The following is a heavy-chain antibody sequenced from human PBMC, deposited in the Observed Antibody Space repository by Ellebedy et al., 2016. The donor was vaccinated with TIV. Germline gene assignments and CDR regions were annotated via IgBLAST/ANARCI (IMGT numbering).Heavy chain of an antibody. CDR2: IYHSGST. Sequence: MPGGSLRLSCAVSGAPISSTNWGSWVRQPPGKGLEWIGEIYHSGSTTYNPSLKSRVTMSVDKSKNQFSLKLSSVTAADTAVYYCARSSMKVVVPFDYWGQGTLVTVSS. D-gene: IGHD3-22*01. J-gene: IGHJ4*02. V-gene: IGHV4-4*02. CDR1: GAPISSTNW. CDR3: ARSSMKVVVPFDY.